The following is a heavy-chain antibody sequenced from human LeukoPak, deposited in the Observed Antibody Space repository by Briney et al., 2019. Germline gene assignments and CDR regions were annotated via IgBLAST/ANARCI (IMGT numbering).Heavy chain of an antibody. CDR1: GGSISSYY. V-gene: IGHV4-59*01. D-gene: IGHD5-24*01. J-gene: IGHJ6*03. Sequence: PSETLSLTCTVSGGSISSYYWSWLRQPPGKGLEWIGYIYYSGSTNYNPSLKSRVTISVDTSKNQFSLKLSSVTAADTAVYYCARCIPRRIQRWLPSYYYYYMDVWGKGATVTISS. CDR2: IYYSGST. CDR3: ARCIPRRIQRWLPSYYYYYMDV.